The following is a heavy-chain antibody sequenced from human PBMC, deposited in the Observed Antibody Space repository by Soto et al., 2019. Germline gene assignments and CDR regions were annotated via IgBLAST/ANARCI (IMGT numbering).Heavy chain of an antibody. D-gene: IGHD3-22*01. Sequence: GGSLRLSCAASGFTFSSYGMHWVRQAPGKGLEWVAVIWYDGSNKYYADSVKGRFTISRDNSKNTLYLQMNSLRAEDTAVYYCARKDPYYDPAFDIWGQGTMVTVSS. J-gene: IGHJ3*02. V-gene: IGHV3-33*01. CDR1: GFTFSSYG. CDR3: ARKDPYYDPAFDI. CDR2: IWYDGSNK.